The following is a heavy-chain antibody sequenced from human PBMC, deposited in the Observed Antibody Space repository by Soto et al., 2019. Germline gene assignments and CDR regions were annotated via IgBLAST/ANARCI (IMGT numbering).Heavy chain of an antibody. V-gene: IGHV4-31*03. CDR3: ARDRGIAGLSYYYYGMDV. CDR1: GGSISSGGYY. D-gene: IGHD6-13*01. Sequence: LSLTCTVSGGSISSGGYYWSWIRQHPGKGLEWIGYIYYSGSTYYNPSLKSRVTISVDTSKNQFSLKLSSVTAADTAVYYCARDRGIAGLSYYYYGMDVWGQGTTVTVSS. CDR2: IYYSGST. J-gene: IGHJ6*02.